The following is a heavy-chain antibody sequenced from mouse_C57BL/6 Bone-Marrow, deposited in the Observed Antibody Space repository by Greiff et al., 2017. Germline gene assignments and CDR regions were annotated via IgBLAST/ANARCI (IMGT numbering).Heavy chain of an antibody. CDR3: ARRSGVLLRAGAMDY. Sequence: QVQLQQSGAELVRPGTSVKMSCKASGYTFTNYWIGWAKQRPGHGLEWIGDIYPGGGYTNYNEKFKGKATLTADKSSSTAYMQFSSLTSEDSAIYYCARRSGVLLRAGAMDYWGQGTSVTVSS. J-gene: IGHJ4*01. CDR2: IYPGGGYT. V-gene: IGHV1-63*01. CDR1: GYTFTNYW. D-gene: IGHD1-1*01.